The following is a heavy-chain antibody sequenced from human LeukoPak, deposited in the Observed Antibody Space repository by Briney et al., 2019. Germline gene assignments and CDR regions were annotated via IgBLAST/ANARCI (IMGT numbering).Heavy chain of an antibody. V-gene: IGHV1-69*13. CDR1: GGTFSSYA. CDR2: IIPIFGTA. D-gene: IGHD6-19*01. CDR3: ARGSSGWYTYFDY. Sequence: SVKVSCKASGGTFSSYAISLVRQAPGQGLEWMGGIIPIFGTANYAQKFQGRVTITADESTSTAYMELSSLRSEDTAVYYCARGSSGWYTYFDYWGQGTLVTVSS. J-gene: IGHJ4*02.